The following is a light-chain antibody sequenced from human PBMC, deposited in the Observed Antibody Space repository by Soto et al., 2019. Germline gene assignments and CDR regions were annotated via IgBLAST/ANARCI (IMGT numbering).Light chain of an antibody. CDR1: SSSIGAGYD. CDR3: QSYDSSLSGWV. J-gene: IGLJ3*02. Sequence: QSVLTQPPSVSGAPGQRVTISCTGSSSSIGAGYDVHWYQQRPGTAPKLLIFGNSNRPSGVPDRFSGSKSGTSASLTITGLQAEDEGDYYCQSYDSSLSGWVFGGGTKLTVL. V-gene: IGLV1-40*01. CDR2: GNS.